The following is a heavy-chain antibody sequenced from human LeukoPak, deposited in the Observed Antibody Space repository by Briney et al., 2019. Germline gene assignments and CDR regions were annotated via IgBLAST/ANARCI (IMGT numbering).Heavy chain of an antibody. V-gene: IGHV4-31*03. Sequence: SQTLSLTCTVSGGSISSGGYYWSWIRQHPGKGLEWIGYIYYSGSTYYNPSLKSRVTISVDTSKNQFSLKLSSVTAADTAVFYCARHFRSPHYGGNSGDAFDIWGQGTMVTVSS. J-gene: IGHJ3*02. CDR1: GGSISSGGYY. CDR3: ARHFRSPHYGGNSGDAFDI. D-gene: IGHD4-23*01. CDR2: IYYSGST.